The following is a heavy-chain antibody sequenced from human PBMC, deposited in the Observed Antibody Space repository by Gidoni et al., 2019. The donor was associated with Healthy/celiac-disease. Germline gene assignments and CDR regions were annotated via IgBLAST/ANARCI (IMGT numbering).Heavy chain of an antibody. Sequence: TFSSYGMHWVRQAPGKGLEWVAVIWYDGSNKYYADSVKGRFTISRDNSKNTLYLQMNSLRAEDTAVYYCAREWGSFGSGWYGYWGQGTLVTVSS. V-gene: IGHV3-33*01. J-gene: IGHJ4*02. CDR1: TFSSYG. D-gene: IGHD6-19*01. CDR3: AREWGSFGSGWYGY. CDR2: IWYDGSNK.